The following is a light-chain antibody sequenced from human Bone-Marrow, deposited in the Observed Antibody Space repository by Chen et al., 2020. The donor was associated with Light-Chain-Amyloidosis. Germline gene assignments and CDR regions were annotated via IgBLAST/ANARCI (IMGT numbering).Light chain of an antibody. CDR1: QSVLYSSNNKNY. V-gene: IGKV4-1*01. CDR2: WAS. Sequence: DIVMTQSPDSLAVSLGERATINCKSSQSVLYSSNNKNYLAWYQQKTGQPPKLLIYWASIRESGVPDRFSGSGSGTDFNLTITTLQAEDVAVYYCQQHYDTPWTFGQGTKVEIK. J-gene: IGKJ1*01. CDR3: QQHYDTPWT.